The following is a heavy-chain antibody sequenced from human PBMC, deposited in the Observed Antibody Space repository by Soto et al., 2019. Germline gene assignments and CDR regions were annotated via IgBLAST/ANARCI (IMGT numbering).Heavy chain of an antibody. J-gene: IGHJ5*02. V-gene: IGHV4-34*01. CDR1: GDSIRPYY. CDR3: ARTWFDP. Sequence: SETLSLTCTVSGDSIRPYYWTWIRQPPGKGLEWIGEIYHSGSTNYNPSLKSRVTISVDTSKNQFSLKLSSVTAADTAVYYCARTWFDPWGQGTLVTVSS. CDR2: IYHSGST.